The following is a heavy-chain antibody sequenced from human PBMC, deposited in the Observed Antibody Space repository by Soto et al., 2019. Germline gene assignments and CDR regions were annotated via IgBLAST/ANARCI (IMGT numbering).Heavy chain of an antibody. V-gene: IGHV4-34*01. J-gene: IGHJ6*02. CDR2: INHSGRT. CDR3: ARGFPRGYSYGFAEYYYYYYGMDV. Sequence: QVQLQQWGAGLLKPSETLSLTCAVYGGSFSGYYWSWIRQPPGKGLEWIGEINHSGRTNYKPSLKGRVTISVDTSKNPFPLKLSSVTAADTAVYYCARGFPRGYSYGFAEYYYYYYGMDVWGQGTTVTVSS. CDR1: GGSFSGYY. D-gene: IGHD5-18*01.